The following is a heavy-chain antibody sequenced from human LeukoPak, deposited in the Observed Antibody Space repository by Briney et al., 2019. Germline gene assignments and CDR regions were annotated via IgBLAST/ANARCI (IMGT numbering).Heavy chain of an antibody. J-gene: IGHJ4*02. D-gene: IGHD2-21*02. Sequence: ASVKVSCKASGFIFTSYGITWMRQAPGQGLEWMGWISGYNGNTYHPQNLQGRVTMTSDTSTSTAYMELRSLRSDDTAVYYCARGTLAYCGGDCYLPFDYWGQGTLVTVSS. CDR2: ISGYNGNT. CDR3: ARGTLAYCGGDCYLPFDY. CDR1: GFIFTSYG. V-gene: IGHV1-18*01.